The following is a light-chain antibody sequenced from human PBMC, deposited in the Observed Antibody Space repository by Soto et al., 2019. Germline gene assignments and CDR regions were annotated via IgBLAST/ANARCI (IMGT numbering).Light chain of an antibody. V-gene: IGKV3-20*01. CDR1: QSLNTNY. CDR3: HQYDDSPLT. CDR2: GAS. Sequence: EIVLTQSPGTLSLSPGERATLSCRASQSLNTNYLAWYQQKPGQAPRLLIYGASSRATDIPDRFSGSGSGTDFTLTISRLEPEDFAVYYCHQYDDSPLTFGQGTKVDI. J-gene: IGKJ1*01.